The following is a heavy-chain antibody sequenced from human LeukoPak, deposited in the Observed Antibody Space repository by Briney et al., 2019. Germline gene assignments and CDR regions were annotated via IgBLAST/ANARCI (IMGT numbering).Heavy chain of an antibody. V-gene: IGHV4-59*01. Sequence: SETLSLTCTVSGGSINNYYWSWIRQPPGKGLEWIGYIYYRGSTNYNPSLKSRVTFSVDTSKNQFSLKLNSVTAADTAVYYCARGGDYGDLRYFDYWGQGPLVTVSS. CDR2: IYYRGST. D-gene: IGHD4-17*01. CDR1: GGSINNYY. J-gene: IGHJ4*02. CDR3: ARGGDYGDLRYFDY.